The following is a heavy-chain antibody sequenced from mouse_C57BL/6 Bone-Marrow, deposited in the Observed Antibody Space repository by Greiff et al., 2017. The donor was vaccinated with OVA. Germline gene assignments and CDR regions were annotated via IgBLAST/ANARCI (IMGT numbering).Heavy chain of an antibody. CDR3: ARFGNPYFDY. CDR2: INPNNGGT. CDR1: GYTFTDYN. V-gene: IGHV1-22*01. J-gene: IGHJ2*01. Sequence: EVQLQQSGPELVKPGASVKMSCKASGYTFTDYNMHWVKQSHGKSLEWIGYINPNNGGTSYNQKFKGKATLTADKSSSTAYMQLNSLTSEDSAVYFCARFGNPYFDYWGQGTTLTVSS. D-gene: IGHD2-1*01.